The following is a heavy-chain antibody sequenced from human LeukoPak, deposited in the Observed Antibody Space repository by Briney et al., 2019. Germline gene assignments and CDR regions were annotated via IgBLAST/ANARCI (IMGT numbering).Heavy chain of an antibody. CDR3: ASSRGIAARRPTPHFDY. CDR1: GFTFSSYG. CDR2: ISYDGSNK. J-gene: IGHJ4*02. Sequence: PGRSLRLSCAASGFTFSSYGMHWVRQAPGKGLEWVAVISYDGSNKYYADSVKGRFTISRDNSKNTLYLQMNSLRAEDTAVYYCASSRGIAARRPTPHFDYWGQGTLVTVSS. V-gene: IGHV3-33*08. D-gene: IGHD6-6*01.